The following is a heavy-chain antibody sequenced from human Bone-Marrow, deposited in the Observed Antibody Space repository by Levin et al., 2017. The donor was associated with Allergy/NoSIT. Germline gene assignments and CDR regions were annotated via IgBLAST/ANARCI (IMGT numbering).Heavy chain of an antibody. CDR2: IYYSGST. CDR3: ASSTIRKHPFDY. Sequence: GSLRLSCTVSGGSISSYYWSWIRQPPGKGLEWIGYIYYSGSTNYNPSLKSRVTISVDTSKNQFSLKLSSVTAAETAVYYCASSTIRKHPFDYWGQGTLVTVSS. CDR1: GGSISSYY. V-gene: IGHV4-59*01. J-gene: IGHJ4*02. D-gene: IGHD1-14*01.